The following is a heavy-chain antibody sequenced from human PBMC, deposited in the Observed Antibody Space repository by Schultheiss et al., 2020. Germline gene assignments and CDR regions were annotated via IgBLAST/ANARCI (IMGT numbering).Heavy chain of an antibody. CDR3: ARVSSVDYYYYGMDV. D-gene: IGHD2-15*01. CDR1: GNTFTSYA. J-gene: IGHJ6*02. CDR2: INAGNGNT. Sequence: ASVKVSCKASGNTFTSYAMHWVRQAPGQRLEWMGWINAGNGNTKYSQKFQGRVTITRDTSASTAYMELSRLRSEDTAVYYCARVSSVDYYYYGMDVWGQGTTVTVSS. V-gene: IGHV1-3*01.